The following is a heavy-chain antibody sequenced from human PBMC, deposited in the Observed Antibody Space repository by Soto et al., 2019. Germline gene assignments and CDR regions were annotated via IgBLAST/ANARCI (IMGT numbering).Heavy chain of an antibody. Sequence: GGSLRLSCAASGFTFDDYAMHWVRQAPGKGLEWVSGISWNSGSIGYADSVKGRFTISRDNAKNSLYLQMNSLRAEDTALYYCAMGTPTYYYDSSGYEYFQHWGQGTLVTV. CDR3: AMGTPTYYYDSSGYEYFQH. CDR2: ISWNSGSI. V-gene: IGHV3-9*01. J-gene: IGHJ1*01. D-gene: IGHD3-22*01. CDR1: GFTFDDYA.